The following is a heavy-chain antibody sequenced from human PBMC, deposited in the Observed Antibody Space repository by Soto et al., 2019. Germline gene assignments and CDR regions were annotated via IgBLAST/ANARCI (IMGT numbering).Heavy chain of an antibody. V-gene: IGHV4-39*02. D-gene: IGHD3-22*01. CDR2: IYYSGST. J-gene: IGHJ4*02. Sequence: SETLSLTCTVSGGSISSSSYYWGWIRQPPGKGREWIGSIYYSGSTYYNPSLKGRVTISVDTSKNQFSLKLSSVTAADTAVYYCAREYYYDSSGYYFDYWGQGTLVTVSS. CDR3: AREYYYDSSGYYFDY. CDR1: GGSISSSSYY.